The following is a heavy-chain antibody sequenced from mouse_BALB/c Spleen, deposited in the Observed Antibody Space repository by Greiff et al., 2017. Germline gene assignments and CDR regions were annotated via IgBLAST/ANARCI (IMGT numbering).Heavy chain of an antibody. V-gene: IGHV14-3*02. J-gene: IGHJ2*01. CDR1: GFNIKDTY. D-gene: IGHD1-1*01. Sequence: EVQLQQSGAELVKPGASVKLSCTASGFNIKDTYMHWVKQRPEQGLEWIGRIDPANGNTKYDPKFQGKATITADTSSNTAYLQLSSLTSEDTAVYYCARHGSRPYYFDYWGQGTTLTVSS. CDR2: IDPANGNT. CDR3: ARHGSRPYYFDY.